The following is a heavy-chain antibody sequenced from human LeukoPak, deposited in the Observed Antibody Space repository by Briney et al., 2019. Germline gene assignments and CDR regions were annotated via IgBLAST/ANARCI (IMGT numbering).Heavy chain of an antibody. D-gene: IGHD3-10*01. CDR3: ARFGITMVRGAPSADAGFDY. Sequence: GASVKVSCKASGYTFTGYYMHWVRQAPGQGLEWMGWINPKSGGTNYAQKYQGRVTMTRDTSLSTAYMELSRLRSDDTAVYYCARFGITMVRGAPSADAGFDYWGQGTLVTVSS. V-gene: IGHV1-2*02. J-gene: IGHJ4*02. CDR2: INPKSGGT. CDR1: GYTFTGYY.